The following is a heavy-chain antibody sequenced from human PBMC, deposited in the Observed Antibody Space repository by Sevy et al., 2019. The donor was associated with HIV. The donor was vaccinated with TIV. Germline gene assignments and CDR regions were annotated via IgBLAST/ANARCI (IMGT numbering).Heavy chain of an antibody. J-gene: IGHJ3*01. D-gene: IGHD3-22*01. Sequence: SETLSLTCTVSGGSISSGNFYWSWIRQPPGKGLEWIGRIYTSGTTDYTPSLKSRVTISVDTSQNQLSLNLSAVTAADRAVYYCARDSGFHYESIGLYSDAFAVWGQGTMVTVSS. CDR1: GGSISSGNFY. CDR2: IYTSGTT. V-gene: IGHV4-61*02. CDR3: ARDSGFHYESIGLYSDAFAV.